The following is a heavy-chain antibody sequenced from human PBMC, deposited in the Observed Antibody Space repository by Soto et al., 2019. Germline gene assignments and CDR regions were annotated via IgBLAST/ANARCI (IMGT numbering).Heavy chain of an antibody. CDR2: IYYSGST. D-gene: IGHD3-22*01. CDR1: GGSISSGDYY. J-gene: IGHJ6*02. Sequence: KPSETLSLTCTVSGGSISSGDYYWSWIRQPPGKGLEWIGYIYYSGSTYYNPSLKSRVTISVDTSKNQFSLKLSSVTAADTAVYYCARMYYYDSSGYYLYYYYGMDVWGQGTTVTVSS. V-gene: IGHV4-30-4*01. CDR3: ARMYYYDSSGYYLYYYYGMDV.